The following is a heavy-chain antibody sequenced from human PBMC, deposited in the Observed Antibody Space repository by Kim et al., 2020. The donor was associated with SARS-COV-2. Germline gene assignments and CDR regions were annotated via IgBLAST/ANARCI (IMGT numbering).Heavy chain of an antibody. J-gene: IGHJ6*02. D-gene: IGHD2-21*01. CDR2: IYYGGST. Sequence: SETLSLTCTVSGDSIRNGDRYWSWIRRPPGEGLELIGYIYYGGSTYHSPSLKSRISISGDTSKNQISLRLDSVVAADTAVYYCATGVVSLGPPGGLGVWGRGTAVTVSS. CDR1: GDSIRNGDRY. V-gene: IGHV4-30-4*01. CDR3: ATGVVSLGPPGGLGV.